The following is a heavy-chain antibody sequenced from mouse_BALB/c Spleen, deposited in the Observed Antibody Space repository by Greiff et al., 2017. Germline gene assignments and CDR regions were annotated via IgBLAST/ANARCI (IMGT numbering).Heavy chain of an antibody. Sequence: QVQLKQSGAELAKPGASVKMSCKASGYTFTSYWMHWVKQRPGQGLEWIGYINPSTGYTEYNQKFKDKATLTADKSSSTAYMQLSSLTSEDSAVYYCANRLFDYWGQGTTLTVSS. J-gene: IGHJ2*01. D-gene: IGHD2-14*01. V-gene: IGHV1-7*01. CDR3: ANRLFDY. CDR2: INPSTGYT. CDR1: GYTFTSYW.